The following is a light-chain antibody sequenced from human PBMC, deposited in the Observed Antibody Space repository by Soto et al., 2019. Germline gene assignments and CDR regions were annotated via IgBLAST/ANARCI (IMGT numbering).Light chain of an antibody. Sequence: DIQMTQSPSSLSASVGDRVTITCQASPDISNYLNWYQQKPGKAPKLLIYDASNLETGVPSRFSGSGAGTDGTFTISSQQPEDIATYYCQQYDNLPPGITFGQGTRLEIK. V-gene: IGKV1-33*01. J-gene: IGKJ5*01. CDR1: PDISNY. CDR3: QQYDNLPPGIT. CDR2: DAS.